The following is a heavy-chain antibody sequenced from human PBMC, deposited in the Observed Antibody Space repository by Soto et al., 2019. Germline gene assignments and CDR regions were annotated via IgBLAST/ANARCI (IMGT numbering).Heavy chain of an antibody. CDR1: GFTFSSYW. CDR2: IKQDGSEK. V-gene: IGHV3-7*03. J-gene: IGHJ6*02. Sequence: PGGSLRLSCAASGFTFSSYWMSWVRQAPGKGLEWVANIKQDGSEKYYVDSVKGRFTISRDNAKNSLYLQMNSLRAEDTAVYYCASPRYSSSSHYYYGMDVWGQGTTVTVSS. D-gene: IGHD6-6*01. CDR3: ASPRYSSSSHYYYGMDV.